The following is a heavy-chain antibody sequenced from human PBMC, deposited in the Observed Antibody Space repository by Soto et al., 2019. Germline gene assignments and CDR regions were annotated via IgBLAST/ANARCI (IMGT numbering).Heavy chain of an antibody. J-gene: IGHJ4*02. Sequence: EVQLLESGGGLVQPGGSLRLSCAASGFTFSSYAMSWVRQAPGKGLEWVSGISGSGVSTYYADSVKGRFTISRDNSKNTLYLQMTSLRAEDTAVYYCAIELQYSSGWSLVDYWGQGTLVTVSS. V-gene: IGHV3-23*01. CDR3: AIELQYSSGWSLVDY. D-gene: IGHD6-19*01. CDR2: ISGSGVST. CDR1: GFTFSSYA.